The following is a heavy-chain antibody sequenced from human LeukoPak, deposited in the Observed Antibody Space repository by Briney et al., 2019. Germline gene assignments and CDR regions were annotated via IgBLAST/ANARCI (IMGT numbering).Heavy chain of an antibody. CDR1: GFTFSDYY. Sequence: GGSLRLSCAASGFTFSDYYMSWIRQAPGKGLEWVSYISSSSSYTNYADSVKGRFTISRDNAKNSLYLQMNSLRAEGTAVYYCARDSGYSSSWYWFDPWGQGTLVTVSS. V-gene: IGHV3-11*06. CDR3: ARDSGYSSSWYWFDP. J-gene: IGHJ5*02. CDR2: ISSSSSYT. D-gene: IGHD6-13*01.